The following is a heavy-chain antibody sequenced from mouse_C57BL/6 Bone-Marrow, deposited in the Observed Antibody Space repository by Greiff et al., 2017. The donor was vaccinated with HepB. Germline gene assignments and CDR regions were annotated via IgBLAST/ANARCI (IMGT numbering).Heavy chain of an antibody. J-gene: IGHJ2*01. CDR3: TGSIYYFDY. CDR1: GFNIKDDY. Sequence: VQLKESGAELVRPGASVKLSCTASGFNIKDDYMHWVKQRPEQGLEWIGWIDPENGDTEYASKFQGKATITADTSSNTAYLQLSSLTSEDTAVYYCTGSIYYFDYWGQGTTLTVSS. V-gene: IGHV14-4*01. CDR2: IDPENGDT. D-gene: IGHD2-10*02.